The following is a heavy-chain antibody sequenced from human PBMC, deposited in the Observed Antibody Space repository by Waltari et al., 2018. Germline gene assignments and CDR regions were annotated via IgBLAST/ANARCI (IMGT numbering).Heavy chain of an antibody. CDR1: GFTFSSYE. D-gene: IGHD1-7*01. CDR3: AREFGTGTAY. Sequence: EVQLVESGGGLVQPGGSLRLSCAASGFTFSSYEMNWVRQAPGKGREWVAYSSCSGSTIYNPDSVKGRFTISRDNAKNSLYLQMNSLRAEDTAVYYCAREFGTGTAYWGQGTLVTVSS. V-gene: IGHV3-48*03. J-gene: IGHJ4*02. CDR2: SSCSGSTI.